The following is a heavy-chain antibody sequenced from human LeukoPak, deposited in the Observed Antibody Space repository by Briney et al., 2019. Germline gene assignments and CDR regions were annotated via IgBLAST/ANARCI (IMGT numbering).Heavy chain of an antibody. CDR1: GFTFSSYG. Sequence: PGRSLRLSCAASGFTFSSYGMHWVRQAPGKGLEWVAVISYDGSNKYYADSVKGRFTISRDNSKDTLYLQMNSLRAEDTAVYYCAKGYSGYDWGQGTLVTVSS. J-gene: IGHJ4*02. V-gene: IGHV3-30*18. CDR2: ISYDGSNK. CDR3: AKGYSGYD. D-gene: IGHD5-12*01.